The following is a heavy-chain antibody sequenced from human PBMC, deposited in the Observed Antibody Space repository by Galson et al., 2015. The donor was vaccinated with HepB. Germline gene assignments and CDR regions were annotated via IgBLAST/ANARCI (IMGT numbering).Heavy chain of an antibody. CDR2: IDWDDDK. D-gene: IGHD1-7*01. CDR1: GFSLSTSGMC. V-gene: IGHV2-70*11. Sequence: PALVKPTQTLTLTCTFSGFSLSTSGMCVSWIRQPPGKALEWLARIDWDDDKYYSTSLKTRLTISKDTSKNQVVLTMTNMDPVDTATYYCARSLTGTEAAPGVWGKGTTVTVSS. J-gene: IGHJ6*04. CDR3: ARSLTGTEAAPGV.